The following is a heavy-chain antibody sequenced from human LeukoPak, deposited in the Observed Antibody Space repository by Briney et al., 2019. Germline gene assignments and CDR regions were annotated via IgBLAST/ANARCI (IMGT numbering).Heavy chain of an antibody. CDR2: IYTSGST. D-gene: IGHD6-13*01. V-gene: IGHV4-61*02. CDR3: ARISWYQPDY. J-gene: IGHJ4*02. Sequence: SETLSLTCTVSGGSISSGSYYWSWIRQPAGKGLEWIGRIYTSGSTNYNPSLKGRVTISVDTSKNQFSLKLSSVTAADTAVYYCARISWYQPDYWGQGTLVTVSS. CDR1: GGSISSGSYY.